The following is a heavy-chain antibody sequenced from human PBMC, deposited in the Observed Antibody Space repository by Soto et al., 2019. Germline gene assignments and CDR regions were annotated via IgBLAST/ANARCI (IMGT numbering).Heavy chain of an antibody. CDR3: TKSDGCGGGACYTGTYYYFDV. CDR2: ISESGHHT. D-gene: IGHD3-16*02. CDR1: GFPSSTNA. Sequence: GGSLRLSCAASGFPSSTNALNWVRQAPGKGPEWVSTISESGHHTHYADSVKGRFTISRDKSKNTLSLQMNSLRVDDTAIYYCTKSDGCGGGACYTGTYYYFDVWGRGTLVTVSS. J-gene: IGHJ2*01. V-gene: IGHV3-23*01.